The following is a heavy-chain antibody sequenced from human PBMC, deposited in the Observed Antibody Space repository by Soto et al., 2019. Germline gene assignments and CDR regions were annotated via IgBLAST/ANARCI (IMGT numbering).Heavy chain of an antibody. Sequence: QVQLVQSGAEVKKPGASVKVSCKASGYTFTSYYMHWVRQAPGQGLEWMGIINPSGGSTSYAQKFQGRVTMTRDTSTSTVYMELSSLRSEDTAVYYCARRGAGYCSGGSCYSMMYYFDYWGQGTLVTVSS. D-gene: IGHD2-15*01. CDR1: GYTFTSYY. V-gene: IGHV1-46*03. CDR3: ARRGAGYCSGGSCYSMMYYFDY. CDR2: INPSGGST. J-gene: IGHJ4*02.